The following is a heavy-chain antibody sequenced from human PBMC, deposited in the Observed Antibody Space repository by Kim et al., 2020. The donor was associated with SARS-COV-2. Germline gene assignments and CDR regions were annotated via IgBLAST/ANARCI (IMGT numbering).Heavy chain of an antibody. Sequence: SVKVSCKASGGTFSSYAISWVRQAPGQGLEWMGGIIPIFGTANYTQKFQGRVTITADESTSTAYMELSSLRSEDTAVYYCARGDDDSSGYYRPWGQGTLVTVSS. CDR2: IIPIFGTA. J-gene: IGHJ5*02. D-gene: IGHD3-22*01. CDR1: GGTFSSYA. CDR3: ARGDDDSSGYYRP. V-gene: IGHV1-69*13.